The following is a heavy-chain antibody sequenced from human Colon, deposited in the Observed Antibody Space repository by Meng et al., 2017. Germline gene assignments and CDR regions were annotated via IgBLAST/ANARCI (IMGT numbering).Heavy chain of an antibody. D-gene: IGHD1-1*01. CDR3: ARGLNEGGLAHNWFDP. J-gene: IGHJ5*02. CDR2: INHSGST. V-gene: IGHV4-31*03. Sequence: QGQPHESGPGLVKPPQNLSLTCTVSGGSLSSDTYYWTWIRQDPGKGLEWIGIINHSGSTYYNPSLKSRVTMSLDTSKQQFSLKLISVTAADTAVYFCARGLNEGGLAHNWFDPWGQGTLVTVSS. CDR1: GGSLSSDTYY.